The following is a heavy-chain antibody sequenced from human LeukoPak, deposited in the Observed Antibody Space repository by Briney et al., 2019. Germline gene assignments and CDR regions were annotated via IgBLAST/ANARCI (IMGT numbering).Heavy chain of an antibody. CDR1: GYTFTSYG. D-gene: IGHD3-10*01. Sequence: GASVKVSCKASGYTFTSYGISWVRQAPGQGLEWMGWINPNSGGTNYAQKFQGRVTMTRDTSISTAYMELSRLRSDDTAVYYCARELLWFGEPYNWFDPWGQGTLVTVSS. J-gene: IGHJ5*02. CDR3: ARELLWFGEPYNWFDP. CDR2: INPNSGGT. V-gene: IGHV1-2*02.